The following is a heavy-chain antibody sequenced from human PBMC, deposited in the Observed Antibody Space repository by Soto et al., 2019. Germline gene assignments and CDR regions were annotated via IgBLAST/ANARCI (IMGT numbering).Heavy chain of an antibody. J-gene: IGHJ4*02. CDR2: IDPSDSYI. D-gene: IGHD6-19*01. CDR1: GYTFSGHW. V-gene: IGHV5-10-1*01. Sequence: PGESLKISCKTSGYTFSGHWISWVRQVPGKGLHWMGNIDPSDSYINYNPAFRGHVTFSVDQSSSTAYLHWRSLGPSDTAIYSCARHGAAIWLGYWGQGTLVTVSS. CDR3: ARHGAAIWLGY.